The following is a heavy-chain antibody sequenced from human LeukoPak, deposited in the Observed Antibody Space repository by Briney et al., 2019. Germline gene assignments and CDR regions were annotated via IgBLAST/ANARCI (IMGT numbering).Heavy chain of an antibody. J-gene: IGHJ4*02. V-gene: IGHV3-21*04. D-gene: IGHD5-12*01. CDR1: GFTFSSYS. CDR2: ISSSSSYI. Sequence: PGGSLRLSCAASGFTFSSYSMNWVRQAPGKGLEWVSSISSSSSYIYYADSVKGRFTVSRDNAKNSLYLQMNSLRAEDTALYYCAKGLSGYDDPFDYWGQGTLVTVSS. CDR3: AKGLSGYDDPFDY.